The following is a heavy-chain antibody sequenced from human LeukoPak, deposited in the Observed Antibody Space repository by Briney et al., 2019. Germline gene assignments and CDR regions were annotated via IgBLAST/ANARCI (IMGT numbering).Heavy chain of an antibody. D-gene: IGHD4-11*01. Sequence: GGSLRLSCAASGFMFSSYWMSWVRQAPGKGLEWVANIDQDGSNKNYVDSVRGRFTISRDDARNSLFLQMNSLRAEDTAMYYCARVDYTDEGWGYWGQGTLVTVSS. V-gene: IGHV3-7*01. CDR1: GFMFSSYW. J-gene: IGHJ4*02. CDR2: IDQDGSNK. CDR3: ARVDYTDEGWGY.